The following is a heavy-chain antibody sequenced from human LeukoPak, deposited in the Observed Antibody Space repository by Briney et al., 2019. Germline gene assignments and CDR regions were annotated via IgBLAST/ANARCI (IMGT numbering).Heavy chain of an antibody. D-gene: IGHD3-10*01. V-gene: IGHV3-33*01. CDR2: IYYDGSNQ. CDR3: ARDRGQSYFDY. J-gene: IGHJ4*02. CDR1: GFTFRNYG. Sequence: GGSLRLSCATSGFTFRNYGMHWVRQAPGKGLEWVAIIYYDGSNQYYADSVKGRFTISRDNSKNTLYLQLNSLRAEDTAMYYCARDRGQSYFDYWGQGTLVTVPS.